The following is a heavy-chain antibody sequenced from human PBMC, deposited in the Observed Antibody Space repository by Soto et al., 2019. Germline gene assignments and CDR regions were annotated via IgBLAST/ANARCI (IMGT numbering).Heavy chain of an antibody. CDR1: GGSINSYH. V-gene: IGHV4-59*01. D-gene: IGHD5-12*01. Sequence: PSETMCLTCVLSGGSINSYHCSRIRQFPVKGLERIAYTAYTGNTNYNPALKSRDTISMDTSTNQLSLKLTSMTAADTAVYSCARDVHTGFTHYFDTCGQGTLVTFSS. J-gene: IGHJ5*02. CDR3: ARDVHTGFTHYFDT. CDR2: TAYTGNT.